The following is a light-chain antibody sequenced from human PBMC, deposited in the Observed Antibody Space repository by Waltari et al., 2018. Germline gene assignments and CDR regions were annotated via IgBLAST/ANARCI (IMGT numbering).Light chain of an antibody. Sequence: IAMTQSPAPLSASPGETVTPSCRASQSVSSNLAWYQQKPDQSPRLLIYGASARATGVPDRFTGSGSGTKFTLTISSLQSEDFAVYYCQQYNDWAGTFGQGTKLEI. V-gene: IGKV3-15*01. CDR3: QQYNDWAGT. J-gene: IGKJ2*01. CDR2: GAS. CDR1: QSVSSN.